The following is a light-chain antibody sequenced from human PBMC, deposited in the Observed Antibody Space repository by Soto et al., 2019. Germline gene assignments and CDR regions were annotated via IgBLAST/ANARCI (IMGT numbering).Light chain of an antibody. V-gene: IGKV1-5*03. CDR1: QSVSGW. J-gene: IGKJ4*01. Sequence: DIQMTQSPSTLSASVGDRVIITCRASQSVSGWLAWYRQKPGKAPELLIYSASTLETGVPSRFSGSGSGTDFTRTVSSLQREDFATYYCQQYERYPLTFGGGTKVEIK. CDR3: QQYERYPLT. CDR2: SAS.